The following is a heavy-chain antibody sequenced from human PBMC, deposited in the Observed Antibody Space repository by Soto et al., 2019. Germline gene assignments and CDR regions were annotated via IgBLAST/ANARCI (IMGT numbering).Heavy chain of an antibody. J-gene: IGHJ6*02. Sequence: PGGCLRLSCAASEVTLSSYWMHWVRQVPGKGLMWVSRINSDGSFTSYADSVKGRFTISRDNAKNTLYLQMNSLRAEDTAVYYCTTSGNYYTRDGMDVWGQGTTVTVSS. D-gene: IGHD3-10*01. CDR1: EVTLSSYW. V-gene: IGHV3-74*01. CDR2: INSDGSFT. CDR3: TTSGNYYTRDGMDV.